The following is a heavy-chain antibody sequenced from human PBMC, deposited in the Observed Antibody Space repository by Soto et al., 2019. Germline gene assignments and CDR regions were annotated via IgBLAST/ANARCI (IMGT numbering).Heavy chain of an antibody. CDR2: ISGSGGSI. J-gene: IGHJ6*02. Sequence: EVQLLESGGGLVQPGGSLRLSCAASGFTFSTYAMNWVRQAPGNGLEWVSAISGSGGSIHYADSVKGRFTISRDNSKNTLYLQINSLRDDDTAVYHCVKGYWKGDVWGQGTTVTVSS. CDR3: VKGYWKGDV. CDR1: GFTFSTYA. D-gene: IGHD1-1*01. V-gene: IGHV3-23*01.